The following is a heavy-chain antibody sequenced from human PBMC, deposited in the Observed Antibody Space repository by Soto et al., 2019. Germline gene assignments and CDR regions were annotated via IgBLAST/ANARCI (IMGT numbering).Heavy chain of an antibody. V-gene: IGHV4-39*01. Sequence: PSETLSLSCTVSGGSVSSSSYYWGWVRQPPGKGLEWIGSVYYSGSTYYNPSLESRVTISVDKSKNQFSLKLMSLSAADTVVYYCGRLEGLATIPYYFAYWGQGALVTVSS. CDR1: GGSVSSSSYY. CDR3: GRLEGLATIPYYFAY. J-gene: IGHJ4*02. CDR2: VYYSGST. D-gene: IGHD3-9*01.